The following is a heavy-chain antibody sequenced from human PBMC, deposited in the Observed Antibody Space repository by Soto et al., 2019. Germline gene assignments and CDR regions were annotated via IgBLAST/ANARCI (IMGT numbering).Heavy chain of an antibody. D-gene: IGHD5-18*01. V-gene: IGHV1-3*01. CDR3: ARGIGVDTAMVDELWFDP. CDR1: GYTFTSYA. Sequence: GASVKVSCKASGYTFTSYAMHWVRQAPGQRPEWMGWINAGNGNTKYSQKFQGRVTITRDTSASTAYMELSSLRSEDTAVYYCARGIGVDTAMVDELWFDPWGQGTLVTVSS. J-gene: IGHJ5*02. CDR2: INAGNGNT.